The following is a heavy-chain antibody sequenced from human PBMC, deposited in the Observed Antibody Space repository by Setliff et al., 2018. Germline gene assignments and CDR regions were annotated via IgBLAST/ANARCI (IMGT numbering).Heavy chain of an antibody. CDR1: GYTFTSYG. CDR2: IRSSSSTI. D-gene: IGHD6-19*01. CDR3: AKDHRTQWQWLVLRGGSYFDY. J-gene: IGHJ4*02. Sequence: GASVKVSCKASGYTFTSYGFSWVRQAPGKGLEWVSYIRSSSSTIYYADSVKGRFTISRDNSKNTLYLQMNSLRAEDTAVYYCAKDHRTQWQWLVLRGGSYFDYWGQGTLVTVSS. V-gene: IGHV3-48*01.